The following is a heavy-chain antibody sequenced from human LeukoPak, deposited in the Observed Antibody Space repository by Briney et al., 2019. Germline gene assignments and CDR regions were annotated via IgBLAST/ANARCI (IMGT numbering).Heavy chain of an antibody. D-gene: IGHD6-19*01. CDR3: ARRRKYSSGWYHDY. J-gene: IGHJ4*02. CDR2: ISYSGST. CDR1: GGSISSYL. Sequence: SETLSLTCTFSGGSISSYLWTRIRQPPGKELEWVGYISYSGSTNYNPSLKSRVTISIDTSKNQFSLKLSSVTAADTAVYYCARRRKYSSGWYHDYWGQGTLVTVSS. V-gene: IGHV4-59*08.